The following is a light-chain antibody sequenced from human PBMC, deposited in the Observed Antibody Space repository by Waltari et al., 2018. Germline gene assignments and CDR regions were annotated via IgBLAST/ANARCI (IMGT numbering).Light chain of an antibody. CDR1: HSISIW. J-gene: IGKJ2*03. CDR2: QTS. Sequence: ITCRASHSISIWLAWYQQKPGRAPKLLIYQTSILESGVPSRFSGSASGTEFTLTISSLQPDDFATYYCQHYSSYSSFGQGTKLEI. V-gene: IGKV1-5*03. CDR3: QHYSSYSS.